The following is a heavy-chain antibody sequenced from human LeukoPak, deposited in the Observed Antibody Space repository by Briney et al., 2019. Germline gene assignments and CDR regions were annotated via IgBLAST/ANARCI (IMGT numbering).Heavy chain of an antibody. CDR3: AALASYYDISHYYGMDV. CDR1: GGSISSYY. CDR2: IYTSGST. J-gene: IGHJ6*02. D-gene: IGHD3-9*01. V-gene: IGHV4-4*07. Sequence: SETLSLTRTVSGGSISSYYWSWIRQPAGPALEWIGRIYTSGSTNYNPSLKSRVTMSVDTSKNQFSLKLSSVTAADTAVYYCAALASYYDISHYYGMDVWGQGTTVTVSS.